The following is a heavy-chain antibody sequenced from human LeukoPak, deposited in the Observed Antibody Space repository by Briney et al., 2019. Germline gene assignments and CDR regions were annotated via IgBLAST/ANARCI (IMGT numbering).Heavy chain of an antibody. CDR3: ARRAATGSNALDY. D-gene: IGHD6-13*01. J-gene: IGHJ4*02. CDR1: GFTFNSYD. Sequence: GGSLRLSCAASGFTFNSYDTHWVRQAPGKGLEWVALIWYDGSNKYYADSVKGRFTISRDNSKNTLSLQMNSLRAEDTAVYYCARRAATGSNALDYWGQGTLVTVSS. V-gene: IGHV3-33*01. CDR2: IWYDGSNK.